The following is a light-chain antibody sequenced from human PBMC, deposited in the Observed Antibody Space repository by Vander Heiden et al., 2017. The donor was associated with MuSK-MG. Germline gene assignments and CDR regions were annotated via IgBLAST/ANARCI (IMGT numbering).Light chain of an antibody. V-gene: IGLV3-21*04. CDR3: QLWDSATDQAV. CDR1: NIEAAS. CDR2: YAR. J-gene: IGLJ2*01. Sequence: YVVTQPPSLSLAPGKTASITCGGDNIEAASVHWYQQRPGQAPVLIIYYARDRPSGIPERFSGSNSGNTATLTISRVEAGDEADYYCQLWDSATDQAVFGGGTKLTVL.